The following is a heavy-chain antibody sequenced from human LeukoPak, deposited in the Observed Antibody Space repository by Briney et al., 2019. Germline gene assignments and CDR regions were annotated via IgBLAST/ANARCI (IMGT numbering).Heavy chain of an antibody. J-gene: IGHJ4*02. D-gene: IGHD1-26*01. CDR1: GYTFTGYY. CDR2: ISAYNGNT. Sequence: ASVKVSCKASGYTFTGYYMHWVRQAPGQGLEWMGWISAYNGNTNYAQKLQGRVTMTTDTSTSTAYMELRSLRSDDTAVYYCASVGATTQALRYWGQGTLVTVSS. CDR3: ASVGATTQALRY. V-gene: IGHV1-18*04.